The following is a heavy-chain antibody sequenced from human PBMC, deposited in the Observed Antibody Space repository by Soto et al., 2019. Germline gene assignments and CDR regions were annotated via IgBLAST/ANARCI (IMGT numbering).Heavy chain of an antibody. V-gene: IGHV1-69*01. CDR1: GGTFSSYA. CDR3: ARTPQQLVWVYFQH. J-gene: IGHJ1*01. CDR2: IIPIFGTA. Sequence: VQLVQSGAEVKKPGSSVKVSCKASGGTFSSYAISWVRQAPGQGLEWMGGIIPIFGTANYAQKLQGRVTITADESTSTAYMELSSLRSEDTAVYYCARTPQQLVWVYFQHWGQGTLVTVSS. D-gene: IGHD6-13*01.